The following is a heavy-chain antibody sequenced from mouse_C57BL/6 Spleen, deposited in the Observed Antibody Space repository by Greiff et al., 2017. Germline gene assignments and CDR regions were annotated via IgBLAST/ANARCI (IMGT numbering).Heavy chain of an antibody. J-gene: IGHJ2*01. CDR2: IYPSDSET. V-gene: IGHV1-61*01. CDR1: GYTFTSYW. Sequence: VQLQQPGAELVRPGSSVKLSCKASGYTFTSYWMDWVKQRPGQGLEWIGNIYPSDSETHYNQKFKDKATLTVDKSSSTAYMQLSSLTSEDSAVYYCARSTTVVAPPFDYWGQGTTLTVSS. D-gene: IGHD1-1*01. CDR3: ARSTTVVAPPFDY.